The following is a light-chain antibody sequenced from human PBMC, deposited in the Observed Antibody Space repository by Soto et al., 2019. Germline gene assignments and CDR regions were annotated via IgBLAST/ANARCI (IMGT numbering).Light chain of an antibody. Sequence: EIVLTQSPGTLSLSPGERATLSCRASQSVSSSYLAWYQQKPGQAPRPLIYGASSRAIGIPDRFSGSGSGTDFTRTISRLEPDDFAVYYCQQYGSSPWTFGRGTKVEIK. J-gene: IGKJ1*01. V-gene: IGKV3-20*01. CDR1: QSVSSSY. CDR3: QQYGSSPWT. CDR2: GAS.